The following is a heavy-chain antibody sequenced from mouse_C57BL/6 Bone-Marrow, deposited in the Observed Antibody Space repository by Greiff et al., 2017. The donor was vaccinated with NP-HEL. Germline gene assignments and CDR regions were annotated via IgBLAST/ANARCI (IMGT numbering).Heavy chain of an antibody. Sequence: VHVKQSGAELVRPGASVKLSCTASGFNIKDDYMHWVKQRPEQGLEWIGWIDPENGDTEYASKFQGKATITADTSSNTAYLQLSSLTSEDTAVYYCTPLVFDVWGTGTTVTVTS. CDR1: GFNIKDDY. J-gene: IGHJ1*03. CDR3: TPLVFDV. CDR2: IDPENGDT. V-gene: IGHV14-4*01.